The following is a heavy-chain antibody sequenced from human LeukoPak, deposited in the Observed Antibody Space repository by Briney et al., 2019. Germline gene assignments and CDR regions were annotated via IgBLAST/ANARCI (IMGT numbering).Heavy chain of an antibody. CDR1: GFTFSSAA. Sequence: PGGSLRLSCAASGFTFSSAAMTWVRQAPGKGLVWVSTITGNDDRTYYADSVKGRFTISRDTSRNTLHLQMYTLSVEDTAMYYCAKGPRLGSGYHPGYWGQGTLVTVSS. D-gene: IGHD6-25*01. J-gene: IGHJ4*02. V-gene: IGHV3-23*01. CDR3: AKGPRLGSGYHPGY. CDR2: ITGNDDRT.